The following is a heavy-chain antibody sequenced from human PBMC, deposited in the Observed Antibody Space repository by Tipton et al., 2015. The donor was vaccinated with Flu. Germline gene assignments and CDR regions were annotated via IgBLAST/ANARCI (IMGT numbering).Heavy chain of an antibody. Sequence: SLRLSCAASGFTFSSYAMHWVRQAPGKGLEWVAVISYDGSNKYYADSVKGRFTISRDHAKNSLYLQMNSLRAEDTAVYYCARDSPKTAGDYWGQGTLVTVSS. J-gene: IGHJ4*02. CDR1: GFTFSSYA. V-gene: IGHV3-30*07. CDR2: ISYDGSNK. CDR3: ARDSPKTAGDY. D-gene: IGHD6-13*01.